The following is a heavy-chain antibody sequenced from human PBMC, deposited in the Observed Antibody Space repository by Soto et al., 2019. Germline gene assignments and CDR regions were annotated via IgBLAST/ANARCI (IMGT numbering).Heavy chain of an antibody. V-gene: IGHV1-69*06. CDR3: ASIAARFAGMDV. Sequence: QVQLVQSGAEVKKPGSSVKVSCKASGGTFSSDAISWVRQAPGQGLEWMGGIIPIFGKANYAQKFQGRVTITADKSTSTAYMELSSLRSEDTAVYYCASIAARFAGMDVWGQGTTVTVSS. J-gene: IGHJ6*02. CDR2: IIPIFGKA. D-gene: IGHD6-6*01. CDR1: GGTFSSDA.